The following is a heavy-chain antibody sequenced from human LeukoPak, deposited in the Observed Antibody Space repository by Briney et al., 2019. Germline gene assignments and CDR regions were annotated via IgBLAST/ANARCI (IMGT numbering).Heavy chain of an antibody. D-gene: IGHD7-27*01. CDR2: IHPKTGVT. Sequence: GASVKVSCKASGYTFTYYFMHWLRQAPGQGLEWMAWIHPKTGVTNYAERFQGRLSLTRDTSISTLYMELNSLTSDDTAVYYCARDHNWGPDYWGQGTLVSVSS. CDR3: ARDHNWGPDY. CDR1: GYTFTYYF. V-gene: IGHV1-2*02. J-gene: IGHJ4*02.